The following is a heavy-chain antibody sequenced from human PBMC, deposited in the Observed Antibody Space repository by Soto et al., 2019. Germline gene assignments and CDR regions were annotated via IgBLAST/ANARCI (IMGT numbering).Heavy chain of an antibody. CDR3: ASVGVYCSSTSCYPPYYYYGMDV. D-gene: IGHD2-2*01. V-gene: IGHV4-30-4*01. Sequence: QVQLQESGPGLVKPSQTLSLTYTVSGGSISSGDYYWSWIRQPPGKGLEWIGYIYYSGSTYYNPSLKSRVTISVDTSKNQFSLKLSSVTAADTAVYYCASVGVYCSSTSCYPPYYYYGMDVWGQGTTVTVSS. CDR1: GGSISSGDYY. J-gene: IGHJ6*02. CDR2: IYYSGST.